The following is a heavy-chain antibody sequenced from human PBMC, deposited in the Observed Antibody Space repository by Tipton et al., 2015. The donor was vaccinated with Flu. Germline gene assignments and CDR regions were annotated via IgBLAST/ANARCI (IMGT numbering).Heavy chain of an antibody. V-gene: IGHV3-13*01. D-gene: IGHD6-13*01. CDR1: GFTFSRYA. CDR2: IGSAGDT. J-gene: IGHJ6*02. CDR3: ARGPLPDSNWYNGMDV. Sequence: SLRLSCAASGFTFSRYAMSWVRQVTGKGLEWVSGIGSAGDTHYLGSVKGRFTISRDNAKNSLYLQMSSLRAGDTAVYYCARGPLPDSNWYNGMDVWGQGTTVTVSS.